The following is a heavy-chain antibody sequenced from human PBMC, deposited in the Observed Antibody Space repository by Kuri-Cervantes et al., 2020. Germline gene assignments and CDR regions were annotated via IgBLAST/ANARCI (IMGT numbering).Heavy chain of an antibody. CDR3: ARGFDGFYGMDL. D-gene: IGHD3-10*01. Sequence: GGSLRLSCAASGFTFSSYAMSWVRQAPGKGLEWVSAISGSGGSTYYADSVKGRFTISRDNSKNTLYLQMNSLRVEDTAVYYCARGFDGFYGMDLWGQGTTVTVSS. J-gene: IGHJ6*02. CDR2: ISGSGGST. V-gene: IGHV3-23*01. CDR1: GFTFSSYA.